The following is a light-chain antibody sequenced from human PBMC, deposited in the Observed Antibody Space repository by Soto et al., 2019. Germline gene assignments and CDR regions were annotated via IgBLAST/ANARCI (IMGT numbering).Light chain of an antibody. CDR3: QQYGNSRT. CDR1: QTLSSSY. Sequence: EIVLTQSPGTLSLSPGERATLSCRASQTLSSSYLAWYQQKPGQAPRLLIHGASSRATGIPDRFSGSGSGTDFTLTISRLEPEDFAVYYCQQYGNSRTFGQGTKVEIK. J-gene: IGKJ1*01. V-gene: IGKV3-20*01. CDR2: GAS.